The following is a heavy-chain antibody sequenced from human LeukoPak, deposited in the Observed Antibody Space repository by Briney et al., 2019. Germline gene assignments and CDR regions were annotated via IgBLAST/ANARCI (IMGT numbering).Heavy chain of an antibody. CDR3: AKDLGWVVPAEGVDY. Sequence: GGSLRLSCAASGFKFSSYAMSWVRQAPGKGLEWVSAISGSGGSTYYADSVKGRFTISRDNSKNTLYLQMNSLRAEDTAVYYCAKDLGWVVPAEGVDYWGQGTLVTVSS. J-gene: IGHJ4*02. CDR2: ISGSGGST. V-gene: IGHV3-23*01. CDR1: GFKFSSYA. D-gene: IGHD2-2*01.